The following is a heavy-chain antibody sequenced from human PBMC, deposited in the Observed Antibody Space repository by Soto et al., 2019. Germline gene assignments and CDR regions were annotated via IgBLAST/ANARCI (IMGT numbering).Heavy chain of an antibody. J-gene: IGHJ4*02. CDR3: AKDQTDVTLFDY. Sequence: GGSLRLSCAASGFSFSSLAMSWVRQAPGKGLEWVSSISGRGVATLYADSVKGRFTISRDNSRNTLYLQVNSLRAEDTAVYYCAKDQTDVTLFDYWGQGTLVTVSS. CDR1: GFSFSSLA. CDR2: ISGRGVAT. D-gene: IGHD2-21*02. V-gene: IGHV3-23*01.